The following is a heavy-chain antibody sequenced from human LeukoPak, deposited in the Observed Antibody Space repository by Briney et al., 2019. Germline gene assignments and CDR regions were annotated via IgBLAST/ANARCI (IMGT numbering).Heavy chain of an antibody. J-gene: IGHJ4*02. D-gene: IGHD2-15*01. CDR3: ARGSSGFVVAVRY. CDR1: GYTFTSYY. V-gene: IGHV1-8*02. Sequence: ASVKVSCKASGYTFTSYYMHWVRQAPGQGLEWMGWMNPNSGNTGYAQKFQGRVTMTRNTSISTAYMELSSLRSEDTAVYYCARGSSGFVVAVRYWGQGTLVTVSS. CDR2: MNPNSGNT.